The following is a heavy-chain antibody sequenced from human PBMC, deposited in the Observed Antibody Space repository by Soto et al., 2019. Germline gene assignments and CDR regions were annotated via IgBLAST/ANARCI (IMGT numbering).Heavy chain of an antibody. J-gene: IGHJ4*02. CDR3: AKSGRITMVRGGRFDY. D-gene: IGHD3-10*01. CDR2: ISWNSGSI. Sequence: GGSLRLSCAASGFTFDDYAMHWVRQAPGKGLEWVSGISWNSGSIGYADSVKGRFTISRDNAKNSLYLQMNSLRAEDTALYYCAKSGRITMVRGGRFDYWGQGTLVTVSS. V-gene: IGHV3-9*01. CDR1: GFTFDDYA.